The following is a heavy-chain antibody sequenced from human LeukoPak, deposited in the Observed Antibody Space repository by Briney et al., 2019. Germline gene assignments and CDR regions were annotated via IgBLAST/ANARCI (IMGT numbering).Heavy chain of an antibody. CDR3: ASGDSDY. Sequence: PSETLSLTCAVYGGSFSGYYWSWIRQPPGKGLEWIGYIYYSGSTNYNPSLKSRVTISVDTSKNQFSLKLSSVTAADTAVYYCASGDSDYWGQGTLVTVSS. CDR1: GGSFSGYY. D-gene: IGHD3-10*01. V-gene: IGHV4-59*01. J-gene: IGHJ4*02. CDR2: IYYSGST.